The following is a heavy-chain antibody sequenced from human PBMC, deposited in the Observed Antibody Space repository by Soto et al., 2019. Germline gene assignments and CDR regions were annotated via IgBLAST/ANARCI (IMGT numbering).Heavy chain of an antibody. CDR3: ASDLSGREDV. D-gene: IGHD3-10*01. Sequence: GGSLRLSCAASGFTFSSYWMHWVRQAPGKGLVWVSRMNEDGGTTDYADSVKGRFTISRDNAKNTLYLQMNSLRVEDTAVYYCASDLSGREDVWGQGTKVTV. V-gene: IGHV3-74*01. CDR2: MNEDGGTT. J-gene: IGHJ6*02. CDR1: GFTFSSYW.